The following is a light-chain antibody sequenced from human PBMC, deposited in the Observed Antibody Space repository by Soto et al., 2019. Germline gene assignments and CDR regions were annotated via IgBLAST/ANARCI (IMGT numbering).Light chain of an antibody. J-gene: IGLJ2*01. CDR1: SSDVGGYNY. CDR2: EVS. V-gene: IGLV2-8*01. CDR3: SSYAGSNRL. Sequence: QSALTQPPSASESPGQSVTISCTGTSSDVGGYNYVSWYQQHPGKAPKLMIYEVSKRPSGVPDRFSGSKSGNTASLTVSGLQAEDEADYYCSSYAGSNRLFGGGTKVTVL.